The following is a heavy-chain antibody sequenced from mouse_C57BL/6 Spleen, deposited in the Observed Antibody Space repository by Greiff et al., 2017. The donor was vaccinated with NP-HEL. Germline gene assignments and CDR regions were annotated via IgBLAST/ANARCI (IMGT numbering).Heavy chain of an antibody. J-gene: IGHJ2*01. Sequence: EVQLQQSGPVLVKPGASVKMSCKASGYTFTDYYMNWVKQSHGKSLEWIGVINPYNGGTSYNQKFKGKATLTVDKSSSTAYMELNSLTSEDSAVYYCERKGTGSYYFDYWGQGTTLTVSS. D-gene: IGHD4-1*01. CDR2: INPYNGGT. V-gene: IGHV1-19*01. CDR1: GYTFTDYY. CDR3: ERKGTGSYYFDY.